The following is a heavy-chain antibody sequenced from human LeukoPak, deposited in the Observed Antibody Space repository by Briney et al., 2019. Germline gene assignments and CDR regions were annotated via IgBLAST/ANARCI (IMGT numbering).Heavy chain of an antibody. CDR1: GFTFSAYS. CDR2: ISSSSTYM. CDR3: ARELDPTFDY. V-gene: IGHV3-21*01. J-gene: IGHJ4*02. Sequence: GGSLRLSCAASGFTFSAYSMNWVRQAPGKGLEWVSSISSSSTYMYYADSAKGRFTISRDNAKNSLYLQMNSLTAEDTAVYYCARELDPTFDYWGQGTLVTVSS.